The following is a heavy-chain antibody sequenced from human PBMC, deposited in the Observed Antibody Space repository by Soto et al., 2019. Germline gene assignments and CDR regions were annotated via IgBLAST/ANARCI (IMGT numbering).Heavy chain of an antibody. CDR2: ISADNGNP. Sequence: QVQLVQSGAEVKKPGASVKVSCKASGYTFTSYGISWVRQAPGQGLEWMGWISADNGNPNYAQKLQGRVTMTTDTSTSTSYMELRSLRSDDTAVYYWARDWYCSGGRCYNCFDPWGQGTLVTVSS. CDR1: GYTFTSYG. D-gene: IGHD2-15*01. V-gene: IGHV1-18*01. CDR3: ARDWYCSGGRCYNCFDP. J-gene: IGHJ5*02.